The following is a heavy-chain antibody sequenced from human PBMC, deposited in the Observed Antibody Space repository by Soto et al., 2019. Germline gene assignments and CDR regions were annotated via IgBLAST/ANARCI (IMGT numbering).Heavy chain of an antibody. CDR3: ARDGPWELGSFDY. D-gene: IGHD1-26*01. CDR1: GYSISSGYY. CDR2: IYHSGST. J-gene: IGHJ4*02. Sequence: SETLSLTCAVSGYSISSGYYWGWIRQPPGKGLEWIGSIYHSGSTYYNPSLKSRVTISVDTSKNQFSLKLSSVTAADTAVYYCARDGPWELGSFDYWGQGTLVTVSS. V-gene: IGHV4-38-2*02.